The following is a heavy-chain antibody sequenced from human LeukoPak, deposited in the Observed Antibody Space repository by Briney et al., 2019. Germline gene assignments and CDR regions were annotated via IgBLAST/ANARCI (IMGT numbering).Heavy chain of an antibody. V-gene: IGHV4-4*02. D-gene: IGHD3-22*01. J-gene: IGHJ4*02. CDR1: XXXIXXLDL. Sequence: XLSLTCTVXXXXIXXLDLXXXVRQPXGXGLXXXGXMYLSGTTHSNPSVKSRVTISIDKSKNQFFLNLSSVTAADTAVYYCAGLVGRYSSGLYYYYFDYWGQGTLVTVSS. CDR3: AGLVGRYSSGLYYYYFDY. CDR2: MYLSGTT.